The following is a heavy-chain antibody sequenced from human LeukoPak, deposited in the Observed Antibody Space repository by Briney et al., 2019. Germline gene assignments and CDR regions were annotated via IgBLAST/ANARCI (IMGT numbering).Heavy chain of an antibody. Sequence: GGSLRLSCAASGFTFSSYGMHWVRQAPGKGLEWVAVIWYDGSNKYYADSVKGRFTISRAKNTLYLQMNSLRAEDTAVYYCARGPYSSSWYSHPDSLDYWGQGTLVTVSS. D-gene: IGHD6-13*01. V-gene: IGHV3-33*01. CDR2: IWYDGSNK. CDR3: ARGPYSSSWYSHPDSLDY. CDR1: GFTFSSYG. J-gene: IGHJ4*02.